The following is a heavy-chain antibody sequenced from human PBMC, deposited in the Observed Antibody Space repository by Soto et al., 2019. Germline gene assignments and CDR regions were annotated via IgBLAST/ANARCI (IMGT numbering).Heavy chain of an antibody. V-gene: IGHV3-30*18. Sequence: PGGSLRLSCAASGFTFSSYGMHWVRQAPGKGLEWVAVISYDGSNKYYADSVKGRFTISRDNSKNTLYLQMNSLRAEDTAVYYCAKDLGRYFDWLPHWSRDKGAFDIWGQGTMVTVSS. D-gene: IGHD3-9*01. CDR2: ISYDGSNK. CDR3: AKDLGRYFDWLPHWSRDKGAFDI. J-gene: IGHJ3*02. CDR1: GFTFSSYG.